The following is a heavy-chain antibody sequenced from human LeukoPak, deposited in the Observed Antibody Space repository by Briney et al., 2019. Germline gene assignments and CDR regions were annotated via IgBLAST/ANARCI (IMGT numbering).Heavy chain of an antibody. J-gene: IGHJ5*02. CDR3: ARTYYHGSGSLRAWFDP. V-gene: IGHV1-8*03. CDR1: GYTFTSYD. CDR2: MKPKSGNT. Sequence: SVKVSFKASGYTFTSYDINWVRQATGQGLEWMVWMKPKSGNTGYAQKFQGRVTITRNTSISTAYMELSSLRSEDTAVYYCARTYYHGSGSLRAWFDPWGQGTLVTVSS. D-gene: IGHD3-10*01.